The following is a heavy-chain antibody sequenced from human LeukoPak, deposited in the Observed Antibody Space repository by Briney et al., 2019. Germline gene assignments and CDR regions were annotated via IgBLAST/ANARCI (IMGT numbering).Heavy chain of an antibody. V-gene: IGHV1-2*02. CDR2: INPNSGGT. J-gene: IGHJ4*02. CDR3: ARGGGTSCLLGYCSGGSRY. Sequence: ASVKVSCKASGHTFTGYYMHWVRQAPGQGLGWMGWINPNSGGTNYAQKFQGRVTMTRDTSISTAYMELSRLRSDDTAVYYCARGGGTSCLLGYCSGGSRYWGQGTLVTVSS. D-gene: IGHD2-15*01. CDR1: GHTFTGYY.